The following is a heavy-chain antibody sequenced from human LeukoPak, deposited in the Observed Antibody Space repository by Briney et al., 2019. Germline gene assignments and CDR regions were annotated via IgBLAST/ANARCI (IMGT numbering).Heavy chain of an antibody. D-gene: IGHD6-19*01. CDR1: GFTFDDYA. Sequence: GGSLRLSCAASGFTFDDYAMHWVRQAPGKGLEWVSGISWNSGSIGYADSVKGRFTISRDNAKNSLYLQMNSLRAEGMALYYCAKGRRIAVAGTLGDAFDIWGQGTMVTVSS. CDR3: AKGRRIAVAGTLGDAFDI. CDR2: ISWNSGSI. V-gene: IGHV3-9*03. J-gene: IGHJ3*02.